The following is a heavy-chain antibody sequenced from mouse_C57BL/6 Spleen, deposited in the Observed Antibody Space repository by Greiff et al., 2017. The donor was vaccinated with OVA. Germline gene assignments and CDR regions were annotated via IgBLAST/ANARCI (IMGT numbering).Heavy chain of an antibody. CDR1: GYTFTSYW. Sequence: VQLQQSGAELVKPGASVKLSCKASGYTFTSYWMHWVKQRPGRGLEWIGRIDPTSCGTKYNEKFKSKATLTVDKPSSTAYMQLSSLTSEDSAVYYCARGVYYGNYGYFDVWGTGTTVTVSS. D-gene: IGHD2-1*01. V-gene: IGHV1-72*01. CDR3: ARGVYYGNYGYFDV. J-gene: IGHJ1*03. CDR2: IDPTSCGT.